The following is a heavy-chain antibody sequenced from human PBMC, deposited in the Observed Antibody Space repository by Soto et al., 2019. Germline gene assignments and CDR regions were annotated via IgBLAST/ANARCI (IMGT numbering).Heavy chain of an antibody. Sequence: EVQLLESGGGLVQPGGSLRLSCAASGFMFSSYVMSWVRQAPGKGLEWVSGVSGSGSRTYYADSVKGRFSISRDNSRNTLYLQLNSLRGEDTAVYYCAVLTTVTDGDYWGQGTLVTVPS. D-gene: IGHD4-17*01. CDR1: GFMFSSYV. J-gene: IGHJ4*02. CDR2: VSGSGSRT. V-gene: IGHV3-23*01. CDR3: AVLTTVTDGDY.